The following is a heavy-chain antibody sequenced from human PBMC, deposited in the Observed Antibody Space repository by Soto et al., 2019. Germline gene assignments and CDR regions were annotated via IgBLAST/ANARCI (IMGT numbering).Heavy chain of an antibody. CDR3: VHTVMVHTITGGHYLDY. J-gene: IGHJ4*02. CDR2: IYWNEDK. V-gene: IGHV2-5*01. D-gene: IGHD2-8*01. Sequence: QITLEESGPTLLKPTQTLTLTCTLSAFSLSTNGVGVGWIRQPPGKPLEGLAVIYWNEDKRYSRSLKSRRSITMDTSKTQVVLTMTTMDPVDTATSYCVHTVMVHTITGGHYLDYWGPGILVTVSS. CDR1: AFSLSTNGVG.